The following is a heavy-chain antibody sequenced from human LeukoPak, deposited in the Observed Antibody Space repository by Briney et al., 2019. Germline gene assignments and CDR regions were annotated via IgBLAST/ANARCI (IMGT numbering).Heavy chain of an antibody. D-gene: IGHD2-15*01. CDR3: ASSPSYSDAFDI. CDR2: ISSSGSTI. J-gene: IGHJ3*02. CDR1: GFTFSDYY. Sequence: PGGSLRLSCAASGFTFSDYYMSWIRKAPGKGLEWVSYISSSGSTIYYADSVKGRFTISRDNAKNSLYLQMNSLRAEDTAVYYCASSPSYSDAFDIWGQGTMVTVSS. V-gene: IGHV3-11*04.